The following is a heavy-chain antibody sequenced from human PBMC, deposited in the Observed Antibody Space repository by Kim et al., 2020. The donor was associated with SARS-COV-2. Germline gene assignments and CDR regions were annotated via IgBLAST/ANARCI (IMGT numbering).Heavy chain of an antibody. V-gene: IGHV3-72*01. D-gene: IGHD1-26*01. J-gene: IGHJ4*02. CDR3: ARVGATTWTDFDY. Sequence: YAASVKGRLTISRDDSKNSLYLQMNSLKTEDTAVYYCARVGATTWTDFDYWGQGTLVTVSS.